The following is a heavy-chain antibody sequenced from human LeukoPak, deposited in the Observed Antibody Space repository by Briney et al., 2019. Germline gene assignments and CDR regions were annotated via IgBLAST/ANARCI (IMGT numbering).Heavy chain of an antibody. CDR3: GRDLGGRSGY. J-gene: IGHJ4*02. CDR2: INEDGSIT. Sequence: GRSLRLSCAASGFTFSSYGMHWVRQVPGEGLVWVSRINEDGSITNYADSVKGRFSISRDNAKNTLYLQMNNLRAEDTAVYYCGRDLGGRSGYWGQGTLVTVSS. CDR1: GFTFSSYG. V-gene: IGHV3-74*01. D-gene: IGHD1-26*01.